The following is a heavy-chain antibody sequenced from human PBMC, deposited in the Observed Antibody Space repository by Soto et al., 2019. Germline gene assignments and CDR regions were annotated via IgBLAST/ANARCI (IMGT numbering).Heavy chain of an antibody. V-gene: IGHV1-2*02. J-gene: IGHJ4*02. Sequence: ASVKVSCKTSGYTFTGHYIHWVRQAPEQGPEWMGEIGPESGATRYAQKFQGRVTMTRDTSITTVYMELKNLSPDDTAVYYCGRGRSGQIVVFYWGQGTPVTVSS. CDR2: IGPESGAT. D-gene: IGHD1-26*01. CDR1: GYTFTGHY. CDR3: GRGRSGQIVVFY.